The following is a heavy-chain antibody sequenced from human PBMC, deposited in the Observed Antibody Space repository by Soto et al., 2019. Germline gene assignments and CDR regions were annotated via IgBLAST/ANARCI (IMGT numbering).Heavy chain of an antibody. CDR2: IIPIFGTA. CDR1: GGTFSIYA. CDR3: ARSGIAAAETRYYYYGMDV. J-gene: IGHJ6*02. Sequence: SVKVSCKASGGTFSIYAISWVRQAPGQGLEWMGGIIPIFGTANYAQKFQGRVTITADKSTSTAYMELSSMRSEDTAVYYCARSGIAAAETRYYYYGMDVWGQGTTVTVSS. V-gene: IGHV1-69*06. D-gene: IGHD6-13*01.